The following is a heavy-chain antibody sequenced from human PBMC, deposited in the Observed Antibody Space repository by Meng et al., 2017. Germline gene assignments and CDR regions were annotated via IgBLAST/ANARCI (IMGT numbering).Heavy chain of an antibody. Sequence: GESLKISCAASGFTFSSYWMHWVRQAPGKGLVWVSRINSDGSSTSYADSVKGRFTISRDNAKNTLYLQMNSLRAEDTAVYYCARVKRVRGFYYGMDVWGQGTTVTVSS. CDR1: GFTFSSYW. CDR3: ARVKRVRGFYYGMDV. D-gene: IGHD3-10*01. V-gene: IGHV3-74*01. J-gene: IGHJ6*02. CDR2: INSDGSST.